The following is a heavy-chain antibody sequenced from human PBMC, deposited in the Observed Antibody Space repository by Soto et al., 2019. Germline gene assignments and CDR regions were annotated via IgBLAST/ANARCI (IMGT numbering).Heavy chain of an antibody. D-gene: IGHD6-6*01. CDR2: ISGSSGNT. V-gene: IGHV3-23*01. Sequence: PGGSLRLSCAASGFTFSSSGMSWVRQAPGKGLEWVSSISGSSGNTYYADSVKGRFTVSRDNSKNTLYLQMNNLRAEDTAVYYCAKRGLGFGSSSRPLRYFDYWGQGTLVTVSS. CDR3: AKRGLGFGSSSRPLRYFDY. J-gene: IGHJ4*02. CDR1: GFTFSSSG.